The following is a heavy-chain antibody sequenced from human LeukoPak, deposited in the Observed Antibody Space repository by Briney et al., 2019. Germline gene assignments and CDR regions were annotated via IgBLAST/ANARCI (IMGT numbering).Heavy chain of an antibody. CDR2: IIPIFGTA. CDR1: GGTSSICA. J-gene: IGHJ5*02. CDR3: ARDSGSPNWFDP. V-gene: IGHV1-69*05. Sequence: GASVKVSCKASGGTSSICAISWVRQAPGQGLEWMGGIIPIFGTANYAQKFQGRVTITTDESTSTAYMELSSLRSEDTAVYYCARDSGSPNWFDPWGQGTLVTVSS. D-gene: IGHD3-10*01.